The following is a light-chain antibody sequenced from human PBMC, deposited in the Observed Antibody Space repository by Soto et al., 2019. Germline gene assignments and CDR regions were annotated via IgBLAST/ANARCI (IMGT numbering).Light chain of an antibody. J-gene: IGLJ1*01. CDR2: DVS. Sequence: QSALTQPASVSGSPGQSITISCTGTNSDIGGYNYVSWYQHHPGKAPKLMIYDVSNRPSGVSDRFSGSKSGNTAPLTISGLQPEDEADYYCSSYTRSSTTAFGTGTKLTVL. V-gene: IGLV2-14*03. CDR3: SSYTRSSTTA. CDR1: NSDIGGYNY.